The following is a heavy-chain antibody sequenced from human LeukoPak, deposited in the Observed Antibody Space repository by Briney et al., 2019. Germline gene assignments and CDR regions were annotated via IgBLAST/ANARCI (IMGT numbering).Heavy chain of an antibody. J-gene: IGHJ4*02. CDR3: ARDVTHSSSWFYGLPDY. V-gene: IGHV3-48*04. D-gene: IGHD6-13*01. CDR1: GFTFSSYS. CDR2: ISSSSSTI. Sequence: GGSLRLSCAASGFTFSSYSMNWVRQAPGKGLEWVSYISSSSSTIYYADSVKGRFTISRDNAKNSLYLQMSSLRAEDTAVYYCARDVTHSSSWFYGLPDYWGQGTQVTVSS.